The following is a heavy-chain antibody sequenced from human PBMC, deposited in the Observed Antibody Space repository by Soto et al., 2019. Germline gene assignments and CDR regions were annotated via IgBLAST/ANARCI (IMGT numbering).Heavy chain of an antibody. J-gene: IGHJ4*02. Sequence: GGSLRLSCAASGFTFSSYAMSWVRQAPGKGLEWVSAISGSGGSTYYADSVKGRFTISRDNSKNTLYLQMNSLRAEDTAVYYCANPNKYYYDSSRYYLFDFSGQGTLVIVSS. CDR3: ANPNKYYYDSSRYYLFDF. CDR2: ISGSGGST. V-gene: IGHV3-23*01. CDR1: GFTFSSYA. D-gene: IGHD3-22*01.